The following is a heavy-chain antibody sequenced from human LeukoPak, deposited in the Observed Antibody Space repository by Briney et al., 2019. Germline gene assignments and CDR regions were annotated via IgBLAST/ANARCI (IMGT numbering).Heavy chain of an antibody. Sequence: SETLSLTCTVSGYSISSGYYWGWIRQPPGKGLEWIGSIYHSGSTYYNPSLKSRVTISIDTSKNQFSLNLTSVTAADTAVYYCARLWFGELDYWGQGTLVTVSS. J-gene: IGHJ4*02. CDR2: IYHSGST. V-gene: IGHV4-38-2*02. CDR1: GYSISSGYY. D-gene: IGHD3-10*01. CDR3: ARLWFGELDY.